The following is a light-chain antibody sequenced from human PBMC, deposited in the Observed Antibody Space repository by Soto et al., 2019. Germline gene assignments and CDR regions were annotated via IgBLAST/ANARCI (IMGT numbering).Light chain of an antibody. CDR3: QQHETLIT. Sequence: VWTQSQGTLSLSPVERAPLSGMASQTVRNNYLAWYQQKPGQAPRLLIYDASTRATGIPDRFSGSGSGTYFTLTISRQEPEDFAVYYCQQHETLITFGQGTKLEIK. CDR2: DAS. CDR1: QTVRNNY. V-gene: IGKV3-20*01. J-gene: IGKJ5*01.